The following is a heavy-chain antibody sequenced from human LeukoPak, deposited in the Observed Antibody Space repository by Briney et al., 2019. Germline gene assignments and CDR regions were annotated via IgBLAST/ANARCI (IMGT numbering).Heavy chain of an antibody. CDR3: ARGPHRSSGWPQPIF. V-gene: IGHV4-34*01. J-gene: IGHJ3*01. D-gene: IGHD6-19*01. CDR1: GGSFSGYY. CDR2: INHSGST. Sequence: SETLSLTCAVYGGSFSGYYWSWIRQPPGKGLEWIGEINHSGSTNYNPFLKSRVTISVDTSKNQFSLKLSSVTAADTAVYYCARGPHRSSGWPQPIFWGQGTMVTVSS.